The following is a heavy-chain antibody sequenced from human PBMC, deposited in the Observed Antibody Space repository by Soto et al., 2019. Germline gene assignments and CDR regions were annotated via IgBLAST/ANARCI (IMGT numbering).Heavy chain of an antibody. CDR2: TYWNDDR. J-gene: IGHJ4*02. CDR3: AHEKNDCEGEDYYDS. Sequence: QIMLKESGPTLVQAQQPLTLTCTFSVISDRYGGVGVAWIRQPPGKALERLALTYWNDDRRYNPPLRSRFTLNRDTSKGQVVLTMTHLDAQATATYFGAHEKNDCEGEDYYDSWGLGTLVSFSS. CDR1: VISDRYGGVG. V-gene: IGHV2-5*01. D-gene: IGHD2-21*02.